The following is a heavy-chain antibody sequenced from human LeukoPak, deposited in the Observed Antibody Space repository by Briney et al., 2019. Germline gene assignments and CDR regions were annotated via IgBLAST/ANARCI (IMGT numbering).Heavy chain of an antibody. J-gene: IGHJ5*02. V-gene: IGHV3-23*01. CDR1: GFTFGDYA. D-gene: IGHD4-17*01. Sequence: GGSLRLSCAASGFTFGDYAMTWVRQAPGKGLEWVSAISGSGGNTYYADSVKGRFTISRDNSKNTLYLQMSSLRSEDTAVYYCARGSDDYGGYVRGVGTWGQGTLVTVSS. CDR3: ARGSDDYGGYVRGVGT. CDR2: ISGSGGNT.